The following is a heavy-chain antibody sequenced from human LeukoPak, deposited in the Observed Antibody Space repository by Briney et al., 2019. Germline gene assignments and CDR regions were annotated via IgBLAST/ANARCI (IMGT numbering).Heavy chain of an antibody. CDR1: GFTFSSYS. J-gene: IGHJ4*02. V-gene: IGHV3-48*02. Sequence: GGSLRLSCAASGFTFSSYSMNWVRQAPGKGLEWVSYVSSSSSTIYYADSVKGRFTIYRDNAKNSLYLQMNSLRDEDTAVYYCASSFSGPGQYYFDYWGQGTLVTVSS. CDR2: VSSSSSTI. CDR3: ASSFSGPGQYYFDY.